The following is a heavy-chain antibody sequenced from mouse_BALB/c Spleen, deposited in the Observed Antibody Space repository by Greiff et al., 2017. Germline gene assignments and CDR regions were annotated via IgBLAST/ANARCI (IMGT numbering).Heavy chain of an antibody. D-gene: IGHD1-1*01. Sequence: QVQLQQPGAELVRPGASVKLSCKASGYTFTSYWINWVKQRPGQGLEWIGNIYPSDSYTNYNQKFKDKATLTVDKSSSTAYMQLSSPTSEDSAVYYCTRLYYGSSYLDYWGQGTTLTVSS. J-gene: IGHJ2*01. CDR1: GYTFTSYW. CDR2: IYPSDSYT. V-gene: IGHV1-69*02. CDR3: TRLYYGSSYLDY.